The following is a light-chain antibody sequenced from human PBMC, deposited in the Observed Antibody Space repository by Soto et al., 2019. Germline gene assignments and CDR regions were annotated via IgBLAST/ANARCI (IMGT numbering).Light chain of an antibody. V-gene: IGLV1-40*01. CDR2: GNN. J-gene: IGLJ1*01. CDR1: NSDIGAGYD. Sequence: QSVLTQPPSVSGSPGQSVTISCTGINSDIGAGYDVHWYQQLPETAPKLVIYGNNRRPSGVPDRFSGSKSDTSASLAITGLQAEDEADYYCQSYDRSLSSYVFGTGTKVTVL. CDR3: QSYDRSLSSYV.